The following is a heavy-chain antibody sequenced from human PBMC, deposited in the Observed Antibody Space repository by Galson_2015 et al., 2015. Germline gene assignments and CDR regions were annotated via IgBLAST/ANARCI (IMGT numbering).Heavy chain of an antibody. V-gene: IGHV3-74*02. CDR1: GFTFSSYW. D-gene: IGHD5-18*01. CDR3: ARGHVDGTAMVTSYYYGMDV. J-gene: IGHJ6*02. Sequence: VQLVESGGGVVQPGRSLRLSCAASGFTFSSYWMHWVRQAPGKGLVWVSRINSDGSSTSYADSVKGRFTISRDNAKNTLYLQMNSLRAEDTAVYYCARGHVDGTAMVTSYYYGMDVWGQGTTVTVSS. CDR2: INSDGSST.